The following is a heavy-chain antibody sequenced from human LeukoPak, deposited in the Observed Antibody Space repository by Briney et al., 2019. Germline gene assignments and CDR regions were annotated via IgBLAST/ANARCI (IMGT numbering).Heavy chain of an antibody. D-gene: IGHD3-10*01. Sequence: SETLSLTCAVYGGSFSGYYWSWIRQPPGKGLEWIGEINHSGSTNYNPSLKSRVTISVDTSKNQFSLKLSSVTAADTAVYYCARREDYYGSGSYYTPFDYWGQGTLVTVSS. CDR2: INHSGST. V-gene: IGHV4-34*01. CDR3: ARREDYYGSGSYYTPFDY. J-gene: IGHJ4*02. CDR1: GGSFSGYY.